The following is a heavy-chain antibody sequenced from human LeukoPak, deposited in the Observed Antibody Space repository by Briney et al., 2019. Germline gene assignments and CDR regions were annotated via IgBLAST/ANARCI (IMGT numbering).Heavy chain of an antibody. Sequence: PSETLSLTCTVSGGSISSYYWSWIRQPPGKGLEWIGCIYYSGSTNYNPSLKSRVTISVDTSKNQFSLKLSSVTAADTAVYYCARVTEWSFDYWGQGTLVTVSS. CDR2: IYYSGST. J-gene: IGHJ4*02. CDR1: GGSISSYY. D-gene: IGHD2-8*01. V-gene: IGHV4-59*01. CDR3: ARVTEWSFDY.